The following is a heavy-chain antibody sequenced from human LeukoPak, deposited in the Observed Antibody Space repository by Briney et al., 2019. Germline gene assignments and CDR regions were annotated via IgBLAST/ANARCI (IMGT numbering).Heavy chain of an antibody. CDR1: GGTFSSYA. CDR3: ARDSRYTWNYRHFDY. D-gene: IGHD1-7*01. Sequence: GASVKVSCKASGGTFSSYAISWVRQAPGQGLEWMGGIIAIFGTANYAQKFQGRVTITADKSTSTAYMERSSLRSEDTAVYYCARDSRYTWNYRHFDYWGQGTLVTVSS. V-gene: IGHV1-69*06. J-gene: IGHJ4*02. CDR2: IIAIFGTA.